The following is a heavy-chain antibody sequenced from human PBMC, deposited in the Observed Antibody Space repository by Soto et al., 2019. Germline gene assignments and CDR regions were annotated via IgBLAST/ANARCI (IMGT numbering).Heavy chain of an antibody. V-gene: IGHV3-30-3*01. CDR1: GFTFSSYA. Sequence: GGSLRLSFAASGFTFSSYAMHWVRQAPGKGLEWVALISYDGSDKDYADSVKGRFTISRDNSRNTLFLQMNSLRAEDTAVYYCARDGESGWLDYWGQGT. D-gene: IGHD6-19*01. CDR2: ISYDGSDK. CDR3: ARDGESGWLDY. J-gene: IGHJ4*02.